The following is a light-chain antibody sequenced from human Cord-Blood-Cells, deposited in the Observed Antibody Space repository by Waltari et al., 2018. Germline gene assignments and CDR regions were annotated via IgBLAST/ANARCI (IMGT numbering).Light chain of an antibody. J-gene: IGLJ2*01. Sequence: QSALTQPASVSGSPGQSTTISRTGPSRDVERYNLVSSYQQHPGKAPKLMLYEGSKRPSGVSNRFSGSKAGNTASLTISGLQAEDEADYYCCSYAGSSTYVVFGGGTKLTVL. CDR1: SRDVERYNL. CDR2: EGS. CDR3: CSYAGSSTYVV. V-gene: IGLV2-23*01.